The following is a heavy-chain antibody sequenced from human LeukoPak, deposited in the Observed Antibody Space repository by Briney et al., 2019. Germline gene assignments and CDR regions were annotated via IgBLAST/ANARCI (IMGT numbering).Heavy chain of an antibody. V-gene: IGHV4-34*01. CDR2: INHSGST. CDR3: ARSLEDAFDI. J-gene: IGHJ3*02. CDR1: GGSFSGYY. D-gene: IGHD5-24*01. Sequence: SETPSLTCVVCGGSFSGYYWSWIRQPPGKGLEWIGEINHSGSTNYNPSLKGRVTISVDTSKNQFSLKLSSVTAADTAVYYCARSLEDAFDIWGQGTMVTVSS.